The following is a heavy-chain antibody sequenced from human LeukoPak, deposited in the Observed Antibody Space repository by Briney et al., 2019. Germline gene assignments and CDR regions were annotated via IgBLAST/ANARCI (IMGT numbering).Heavy chain of an antibody. J-gene: IGHJ3*02. V-gene: IGHV1-69*05. CDR3: ARSPIYDSSGYGAFDI. CDR2: IIPIFGTA. CDR1: GGTFSSYA. Sequence: ASVKVSCKASGGTFSSYAISWVRQAPGQGPEWMGGIIPIFGTANYAQKFQGRVTITTDESTSTAYMELSSLRSEDTAVYYCARSPIYDSSGYGAFDIWGQGTMVTVSS. D-gene: IGHD3-22*01.